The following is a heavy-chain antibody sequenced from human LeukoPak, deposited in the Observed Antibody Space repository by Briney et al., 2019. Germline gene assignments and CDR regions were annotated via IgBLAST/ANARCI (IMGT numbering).Heavy chain of an antibody. J-gene: IGHJ4*02. CDR2: ISYDGHNK. CDR3: AKASVGAPRLDY. Sequence: GGSLRLSCAASRFIFSNYDIHWVRRAPGTGLEWVAAISYDGHNKYYADSVKGRFTISRDYSTNTLYLHMNSLRPDDTSLYFCAKASVGAPRLDYWGQGTLVTVSS. CDR1: RFIFSNYD. D-gene: IGHD1-26*01. V-gene: IGHV3-30*18.